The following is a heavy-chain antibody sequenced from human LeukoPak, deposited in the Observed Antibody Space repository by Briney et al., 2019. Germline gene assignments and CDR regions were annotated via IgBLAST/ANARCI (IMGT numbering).Heavy chain of an antibody. V-gene: IGHV4-39*01. CDR2: MYYSGST. J-gene: IGHJ6*03. CDR1: GGSISSTSYY. Sequence: SETLSLTCTVFGGSISSTSYYWGWIRQPPGKGLEWIGSMYYSGSTYYNPSLKSRVTISVDTSKNQVSLKLSSVTAADTAVYYCARHKSSSHSYHYYYMDVWGKGTTVTVSS. D-gene: IGHD6-6*01. CDR3: ARHKSSSHSYHYYYMDV.